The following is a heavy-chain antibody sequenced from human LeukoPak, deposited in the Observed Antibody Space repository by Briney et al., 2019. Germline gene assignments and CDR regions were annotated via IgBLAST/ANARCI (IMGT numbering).Heavy chain of an antibody. D-gene: IGHD5-18*01. Sequence: PGGSLRLSCVASGFSFSSDYMSWVRQAPGKGLEWVSVLYSGGSTYYADSVKGRFTISTDNSKNTLYLHMNNLRVADTAVYYCARYHTALNYWGQGTLVTASS. CDR3: ARYHTALNY. CDR1: GFSFSSDY. CDR2: LYSGGST. V-gene: IGHV3-53*01. J-gene: IGHJ4*02.